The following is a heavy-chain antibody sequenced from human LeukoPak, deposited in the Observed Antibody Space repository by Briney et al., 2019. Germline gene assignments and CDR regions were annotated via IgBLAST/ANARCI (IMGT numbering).Heavy chain of an antibody. CDR2: IIPIFGTA. V-gene: IGHV1-69*13. D-gene: IGHD3-9*01. Sequence: SVKVSCKASGGTFSSYAISWVRQAPGQGLEWMGGIIPIFGTASYAQKFQGRVTITADESTSTAYMELSRLRFEDTAVYYCARQGYTNNLGGYFGDKDDGFDLWGQGTMVTVSS. CDR3: ARQGYTNNLGGYFGDKDDGFDL. J-gene: IGHJ3*01. CDR1: GGTFSSYA.